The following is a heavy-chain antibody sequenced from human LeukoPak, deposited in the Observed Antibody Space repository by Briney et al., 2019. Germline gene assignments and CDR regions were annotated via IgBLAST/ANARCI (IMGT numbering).Heavy chain of an antibody. CDR2: INHSGST. D-gene: IGHD3-22*01. J-gene: IGHJ4*02. Sequence: SETLSLTCTVSGYSIRTNYYWGWIRQPPGKGLEWIGEINHSGSTKYTPSLRSRVTMSIDTSKNQFSLNVSSVTAADTAVYYCARFRATDYYDSSGKSELDYWGQGTLVTVSS. CDR3: ARFRATDYYDSSGKSELDY. V-gene: IGHV4-38-2*02. CDR1: GYSIRTNYY.